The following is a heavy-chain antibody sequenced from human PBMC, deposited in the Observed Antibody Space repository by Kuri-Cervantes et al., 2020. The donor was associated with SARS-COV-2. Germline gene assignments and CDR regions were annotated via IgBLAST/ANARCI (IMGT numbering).Heavy chain of an antibody. J-gene: IGHJ4*02. CDR3: ARGMGYNGIGPFDY. Sequence: GGSLRLSCKGSGYTFTSYWIAWVRQMPGKGLEWMGIIYPGDSDIRYGPSFQGQVTISADKSISTAYLQWSSLKASDTAIFFCARGMGYNGIGPFDYWGQGTLVTVSS. D-gene: IGHD1-26*01. V-gene: IGHV5-51*01. CDR2: IYPGDSDI. CDR1: GYTFTSYW.